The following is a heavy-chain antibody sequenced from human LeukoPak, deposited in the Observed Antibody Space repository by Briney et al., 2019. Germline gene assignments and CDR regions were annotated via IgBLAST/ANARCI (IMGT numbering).Heavy chain of an antibody. Sequence: ASVKVSYKASGYTFTGYHMHWVRQAPGQGLEWMGWINPNSGGTNYAQKFQGWVTMTRDTSISTAYMELSRLRSDDTAVYYCARGGRGTTGAFDIWGQGTMVTVSS. V-gene: IGHV1-2*04. CDR2: INPNSGGT. CDR1: GYTFTGYH. CDR3: ARGGRGTTGAFDI. D-gene: IGHD1-1*01. J-gene: IGHJ3*02.